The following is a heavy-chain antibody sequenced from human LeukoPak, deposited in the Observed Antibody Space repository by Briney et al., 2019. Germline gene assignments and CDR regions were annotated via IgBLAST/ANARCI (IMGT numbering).Heavy chain of an antibody. J-gene: IGHJ5*02. CDR1: RLTFSSSA. D-gene: IGHD5-18*01. V-gene: IGHV1-58*01. CDR2: IIVGSGNT. Sequence: VKVSCMACRLTFSSSAVQWVRQARCRRLDGVGWIIVGSGNTNYAQKFQDRVTISRDMSTSTAYMELSRLRPEATAVYYCAASLSDSYGYRWFDPWGQGTLVTVSS. CDR3: AASLSDSYGYRWFDP.